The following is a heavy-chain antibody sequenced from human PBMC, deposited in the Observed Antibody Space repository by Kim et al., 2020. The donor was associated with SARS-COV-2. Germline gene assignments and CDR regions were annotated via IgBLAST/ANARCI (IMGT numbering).Heavy chain of an antibody. J-gene: IGHJ6*02. CDR3: AKVLNWNDGRGMDA. V-gene: IGHV3-23*01. CDR2: MSGGGGST. D-gene: IGHD1-1*01. Sequence: GGSLRLSCVASGFTFSNYAMSWVRQAPGKGLEWVSAMSGGGGSTYYAASVKGRFTISRDYSKNTLYLQMNTLGADDTAVYYCAKVLNWNDGRGMDAWGHGTTVTVSS. CDR1: GFTFSNYA.